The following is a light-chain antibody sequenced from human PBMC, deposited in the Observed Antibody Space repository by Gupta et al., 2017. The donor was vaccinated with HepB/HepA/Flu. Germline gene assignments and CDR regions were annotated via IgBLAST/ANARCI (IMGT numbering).Light chain of an antibody. V-gene: IGKV3-15*01. CDR3: QQYNNWRLT. CDR1: QSVSSS. Sequence: EIVMTQSPATLSVSPGERGTLSCRASQSVSSSLAWYQQKPGQAPRLLIYGASTRATGIPARFSGSGSGTEFTLTISSLQSEDFAAYYCQQYNNWRLTFGQGTKLEIK. J-gene: IGKJ2*01. CDR2: GAS.